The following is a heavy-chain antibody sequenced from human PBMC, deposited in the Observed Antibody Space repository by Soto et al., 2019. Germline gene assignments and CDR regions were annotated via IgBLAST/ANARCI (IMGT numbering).Heavy chain of an antibody. D-gene: IGHD2-8*01. V-gene: IGHV1-69*13. CDR3: ARERVRLYPTPNWFDY. CDR1: GGTFSSYA. CDR2: IIPIFGTA. J-gene: IGHJ5*01. Sequence: SVKVSCKASGGTFSSYAISWVLQAPGQGLEWMGGIIPIFGTANYAQKFQGRVTITADESTSTAYMELSSLRSEDTAVYYCARERVRLYPTPNWFDYWGQGTLVTVSS.